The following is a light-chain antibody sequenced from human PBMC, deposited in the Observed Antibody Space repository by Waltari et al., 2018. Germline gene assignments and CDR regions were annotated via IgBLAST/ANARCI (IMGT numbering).Light chain of an antibody. V-gene: IGKV4-1*01. CDR1: QSLLYNSNNKNY. Sequence: DIVMTQSPDSLAVSLGERATINCKSRQSLLYNSNNKNYLAWYQKKLGQPPKLLIYWASTREYGVPDRFSGSGSGTDFTLTISSLQAEDVAVYYCQQYYSTFPITFGQGTRLEIK. CDR2: WAS. CDR3: QQYYSTFPIT. J-gene: IGKJ5*01.